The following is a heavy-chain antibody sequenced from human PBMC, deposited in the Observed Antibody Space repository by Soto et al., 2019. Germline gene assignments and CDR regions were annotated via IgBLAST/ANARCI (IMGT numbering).Heavy chain of an antibody. J-gene: IGHJ4*02. CDR3: ARXPLVVLNYFES. CDR1: GGTFRNYP. V-gene: IGHV1-69*02. Sequence: QVQLVQSGTEVKKPGSSVKVSCKASGGTFRNYPINWVRQAPGQGLEWMGSIFPLTDIPDYAQNFQARLTISADKSTSTAYMELSSLTSDDTAMYFXARXPLVVLNYFESWGQGTLVTVSS. CDR2: IFPLTDIP.